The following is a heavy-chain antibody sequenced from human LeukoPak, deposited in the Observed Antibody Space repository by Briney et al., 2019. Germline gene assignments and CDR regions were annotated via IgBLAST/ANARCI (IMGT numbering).Heavy chain of an antibody. Sequence: SETLSLTCTVSGGSISSYYWSWIRQPPGKGLEWIGYIYYSGSTNYNPSLKSRVTISVDTSKNQFSLKLSSVTAADTAVYYCARGPNYYGSGSYRGDFDYWGQGTLVTVSS. J-gene: IGHJ4*02. CDR3: ARGPNYYGSGSYRGDFDY. V-gene: IGHV4-59*01. CDR1: GGSISSYY. CDR2: IYYSGST. D-gene: IGHD3-10*01.